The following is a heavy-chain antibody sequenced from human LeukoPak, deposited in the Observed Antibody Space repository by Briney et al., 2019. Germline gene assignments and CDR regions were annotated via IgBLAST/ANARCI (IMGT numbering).Heavy chain of an antibody. D-gene: IGHD1-26*01. CDR2: INPNSGGT. CDR3: ARDNSVGETAWWFDP. J-gene: IGHJ5*02. V-gene: IGHV1-2*02. Sequence: RASVKVSCKASGYTFTSYYMHWVRQAPGQGLEWMGWINPNSGGTNYAQKFQGRVTMTRDTSISTAYMELTSLTSDDTAVYYCARDNSVGETAWWFDPWGQGTLVTVSS. CDR1: GYTFTSYY.